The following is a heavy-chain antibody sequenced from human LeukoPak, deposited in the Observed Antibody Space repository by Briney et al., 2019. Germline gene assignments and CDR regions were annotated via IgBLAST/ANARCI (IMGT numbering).Heavy chain of an antibody. D-gene: IGHD3-10*01. CDR1: GFTFSSYD. Sequence: PGGSLRLSCAASGFTFSSYDMHWVRQVPGKGLEWVSAIGCTGDTYYPDSVKGRFTISRENAKNSLYLQMNSLRAGDTAVYYCARVFSGTYQDYWGQGTLVTASS. CDR2: IGCTGDT. J-gene: IGHJ4*02. CDR3: ARVFSGTYQDY. V-gene: IGHV3-13*01.